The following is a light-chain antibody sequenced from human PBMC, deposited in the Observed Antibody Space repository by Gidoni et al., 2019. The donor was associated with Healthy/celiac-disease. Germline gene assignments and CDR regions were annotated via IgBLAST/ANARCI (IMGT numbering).Light chain of an antibody. CDR1: KLGDKY. J-gene: IGLJ2*01. V-gene: IGLV3-1*01. CDR3: QAWDSSTVV. Sequence: SYVLTPPPSVSLSPGQTASITGAGDKLGDKYACWYQQKPGQSPVLVIYQDSKRPSGIPERFSGSNSGNTATLTISGTQAMDEADYDCQAWDSSTVVFGGGTKLTVL. CDR2: QDS.